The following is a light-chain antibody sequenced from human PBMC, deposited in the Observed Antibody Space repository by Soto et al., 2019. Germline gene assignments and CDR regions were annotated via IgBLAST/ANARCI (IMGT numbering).Light chain of an antibody. V-gene: IGKV3-20*01. J-gene: IGKJ1*01. CDR2: GAS. CDR3: QQYINSRWT. CDR1: QSVASNS. Sequence: EIVLTQSPGTLSLSPGERATLSCRATQSVASNSFAWYQQQPGPAPRLLIDGASSRASGAPARCSGSGSGTDFTLTISRLEPEDFAVYYWQQYINSRWTFGQGTKVDI.